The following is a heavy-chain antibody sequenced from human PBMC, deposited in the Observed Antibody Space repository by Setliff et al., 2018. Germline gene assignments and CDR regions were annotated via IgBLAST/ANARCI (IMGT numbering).Heavy chain of an antibody. D-gene: IGHD3-22*01. V-gene: IGHV1-69*08. J-gene: IGHJ4*01. CDR1: GGTFSIYT. CDR2: IIPIFGTA. Sequence: SVKVSCKASGGTFSIYTISWVRQAPGQGLEWMGRIIPIFGTANYAQKFQGRVTITADKSTSTAYMELSSLRSEDTAVYYCATKDYDTGGYYRPFGFWGQGTLVTVSS. CDR3: ATKDYDTGGYYRPFGF.